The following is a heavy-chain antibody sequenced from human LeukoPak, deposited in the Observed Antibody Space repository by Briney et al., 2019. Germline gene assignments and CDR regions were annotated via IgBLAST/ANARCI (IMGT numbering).Heavy chain of an antibody. V-gene: IGHV1-69*04. D-gene: IGHD6-19*01. J-gene: IGHJ4*02. CDR3: ARGLSIAVAPFDY. CDR2: IIPILGIA. CDR1: GGTFSSYA. Sequence: SVKVSCKASGGTFSSYAISWVRQAPGQGLEWMGRIIPILGIANYAQKFQGRVTITADKSTSTAYMELSSLRSGDTAVYYCARGLSIAVAPFDYWGQGTLVTVSS.